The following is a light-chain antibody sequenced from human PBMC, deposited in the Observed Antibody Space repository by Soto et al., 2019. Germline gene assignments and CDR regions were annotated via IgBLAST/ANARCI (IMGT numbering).Light chain of an antibody. Sequence: EIVLTQSPGTLSLVPGQRATLSCRASQSVRSSFLAWLQQKPGQPPRLLIYGASIRAPGIPDRFSGSGSGTDFTLTISRLEPEDFAVYYCQQYHRSARTFGQGTKVEIK. V-gene: IGKV3-20*01. CDR2: GAS. CDR3: QQYHRSART. CDR1: QSVRSSF. J-gene: IGKJ1*01.